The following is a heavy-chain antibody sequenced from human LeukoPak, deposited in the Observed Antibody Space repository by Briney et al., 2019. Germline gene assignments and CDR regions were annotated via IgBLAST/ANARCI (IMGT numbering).Heavy chain of an antibody. J-gene: IGHJ4*02. CDR2: IIPILGIA. CDR3: ARAEGYSYGTSDY. Sequence: SVKVSCKASGGTFSSYAISWVRQAPGQGLEWMGRIIPILGIANYAQKFQSRVTITADKSTSTAYMELSSLRSEDTAVYYCARAEGYSYGTSDYWGQGTLVTVSS. CDR1: GGTFSSYA. D-gene: IGHD5-18*01. V-gene: IGHV1-69*04.